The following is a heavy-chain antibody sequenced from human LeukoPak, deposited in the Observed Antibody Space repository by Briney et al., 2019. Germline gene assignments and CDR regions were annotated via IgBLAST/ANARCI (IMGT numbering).Heavy chain of an antibody. J-gene: IGHJ4*02. V-gene: IGHV4-34*01. CDR2: INHSGST. D-gene: IGHD6-13*01. CDR1: GGSFSGYY. Sequence: TSETLSLTCAVYGGSFSGYYWSWIRQPPGKGLEWIGEINHSGSTNYNPSLKSRVTISVDTSKNQFSLKLSSVTAADTAVYYCARQEGYSSSWYVYWGQGTLVTVSS. CDR3: ARQEGYSSSWYVY.